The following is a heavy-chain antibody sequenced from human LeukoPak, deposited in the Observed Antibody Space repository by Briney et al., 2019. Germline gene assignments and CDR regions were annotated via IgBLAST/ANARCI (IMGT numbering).Heavy chain of an antibody. CDR3: ARGGLYYDSSY. Sequence: GRSLRLSCAVSGFTFYDYAMNWVRQAPGKGLEWVSSISSSSSYIYYADSVKGRFTISRDNAKNSLYLQMNSLRAEDTAVYYCARGGLYYDSSYWGQGTLVTVSS. D-gene: IGHD3-22*01. CDR1: GFTFYDYA. J-gene: IGHJ4*02. V-gene: IGHV3-21*01. CDR2: ISSSSSYI.